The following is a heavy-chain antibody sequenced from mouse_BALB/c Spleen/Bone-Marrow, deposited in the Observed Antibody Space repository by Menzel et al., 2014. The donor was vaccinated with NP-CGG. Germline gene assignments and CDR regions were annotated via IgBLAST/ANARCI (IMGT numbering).Heavy chain of an antibody. CDR2: IDPENGNT. CDR3: ARWDSSGYVGFAY. J-gene: IGHJ3*01. D-gene: IGHD3-2*01. Sequence: VTLKESGAELVRPGALVKLSCKASGFNIKDYYMHWVKQRPEQGLEWIGWIDPENGNTIYDPKFQGKASITPDTSSNTAYLQLSSLTSEDTAVYYCARWDSSGYVGFAYWGQGTLVTVSA. V-gene: IGHV14-1*02. CDR1: GFNIKDYY.